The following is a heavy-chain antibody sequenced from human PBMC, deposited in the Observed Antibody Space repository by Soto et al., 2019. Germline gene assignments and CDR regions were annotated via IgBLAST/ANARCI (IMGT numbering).Heavy chain of an antibody. J-gene: IGHJ6*03. CDR1: GFTFSSYS. D-gene: IGHD4-17*01. CDR2: ISSSSSTI. V-gene: IGHV3-48*01. CDR3: ASRGRTTVTTNYYYYCYMDV. Sequence: GGSLRLSCAASGFTFSSYSMNWVRQAPGKGLEWVSYISSSSSTIYYADSVKGRFTISRDNAKNSLYLQMNSLRAEDTAVYYCASRGRTTVTTNYYYYCYMDVWGKGTTVTVSS.